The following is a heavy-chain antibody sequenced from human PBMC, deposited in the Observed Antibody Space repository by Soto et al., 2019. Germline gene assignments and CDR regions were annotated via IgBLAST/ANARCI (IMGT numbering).Heavy chain of an antibody. J-gene: IGHJ6*02. CDR1: GGTFSSYA. V-gene: IGHV1-69*01. Sequence: QVQLVQSGAEVKKPGSSVKVSCKASGGTFSSYAISWVRQAPGQGLEWMGGIIPIFGTANYAQKFQGRVTITADESTSTAYMELSSLRSEDTAVYYCASMIVVVTAIRPYYYYYGMDVWGQGTTVTVSS. D-gene: IGHD2-21*02. CDR2: IIPIFGTA. CDR3: ASMIVVVTAIRPYYYYYGMDV.